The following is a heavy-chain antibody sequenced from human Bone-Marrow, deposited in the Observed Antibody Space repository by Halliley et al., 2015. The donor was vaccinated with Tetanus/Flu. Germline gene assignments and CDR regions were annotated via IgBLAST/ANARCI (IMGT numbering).Heavy chain of an antibody. CDR1: GFNFNEHS. J-gene: IGHJ6*02. D-gene: IGHD3-9*01. CDR3: ARDFDGSAPLYFGLDV. CDR2: ISGRSIYI. V-gene: IGHV3-21*06. Sequence: SLRLSCAASGFNFNEHSMNWVRQAPGKGLEWVAYISGRSIYIYCADSVKGRFIISRDSGNDSVYLQMNSLTAGDTAVYYCARDFDGSAPLYFGLDVWGQGATVT.